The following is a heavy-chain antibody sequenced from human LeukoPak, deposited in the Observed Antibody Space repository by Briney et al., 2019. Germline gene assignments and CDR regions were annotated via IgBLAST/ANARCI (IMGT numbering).Heavy chain of an antibody. V-gene: IGHV3-21*04. J-gene: IGHJ4*02. D-gene: IGHD2-21*02. CDR2: ISSSSSYI. CDR3: AKECGGDCFVDY. CDR1: GFTFSSYS. Sequence: GGSLRLSCAASGFTFSSYSMNWVRQAPGKGLEWVSSISSSSSYIYYADSVKGRFTISRDNSKNTLYLQMNSLRAEDTAVYYCAKECGGDCFVDYWGQGTLVTVSS.